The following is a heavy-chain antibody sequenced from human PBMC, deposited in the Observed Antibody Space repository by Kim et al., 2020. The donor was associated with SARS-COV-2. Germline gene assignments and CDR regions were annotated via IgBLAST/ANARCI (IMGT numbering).Heavy chain of an antibody. J-gene: IGHJ3*02. Sequence: RVTISVDTSKNQFSLKLSSVTAADTAVYYCARDQGVTIFGVVVSNYAFDIWGQGTMVTVSS. D-gene: IGHD3-3*01. V-gene: IGHV4-31*02. CDR3: ARDQGVTIFGVVVSNYAFDI.